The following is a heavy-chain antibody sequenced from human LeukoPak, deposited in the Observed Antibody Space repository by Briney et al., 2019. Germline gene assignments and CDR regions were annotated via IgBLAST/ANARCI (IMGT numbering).Heavy chain of an antibody. J-gene: IGHJ4*02. CDR2: VYQSGTT. D-gene: IGHD5-18*01. Sequence: SETLSLICTVAGFSISSGHYWGWVRQPPGAGLEWIGSVYQSGTTYYNTSLKNRDTTSVDMSTNPFSLRLRPVPAADTAVYYCARIFIRNGYSSYFDCWGQGTLVTVSS. CDR3: ARIFIRNGYSSYFDC. V-gene: IGHV4-38-2*02. CDR1: GFSISSGHY.